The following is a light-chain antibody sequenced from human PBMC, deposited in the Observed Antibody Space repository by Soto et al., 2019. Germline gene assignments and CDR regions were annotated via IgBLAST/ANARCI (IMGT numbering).Light chain of an antibody. CDR3: SAYTTDNVL. Sequence: QSALTQPPSVSGSPGQSVTISCTGTSRDIGSYNDVSWYQQTPGTAPKLMISGVSHRPSGVPDRFSGSKSGSTASLTISGLQAEDEADYYCSAYTTDNVLFGGGTKLT. V-gene: IGLV2-18*02. CDR1: SRDIGSYND. J-gene: IGLJ2*01. CDR2: GVS.